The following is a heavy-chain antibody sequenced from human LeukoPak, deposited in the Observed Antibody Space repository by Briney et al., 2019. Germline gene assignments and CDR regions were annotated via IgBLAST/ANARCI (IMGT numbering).Heavy chain of an antibody. CDR2: INHSGST. D-gene: IGHD3-9*01. V-gene: IGHV4-34*01. CDR3: ARVLSWGILTGYHDYYFDY. Sequence: PETLSLTCAVYGGSFSGYYWSWIRQPPGKGLEWIGEINHSGSTNYNPSLKSRVTISVDTSKNQFSLKLSSVTAADTAVYYCARVLSWGILTGYHDYYFDYWGQGTLVTVSS. J-gene: IGHJ4*02. CDR1: GGSFSGYY.